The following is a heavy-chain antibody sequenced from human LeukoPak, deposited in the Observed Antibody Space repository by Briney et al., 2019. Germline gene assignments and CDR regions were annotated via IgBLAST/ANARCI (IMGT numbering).Heavy chain of an antibody. CDR2: IYYSGST. CDR3: AREQLWFQRGYYYYYMDV. D-gene: IGHD5-18*01. CDR1: GGSIGSSSYY. Sequence: PSETLSLTCTVSGGSIGSSSYYWGWIRQPPGKGLEWIGSIYYSGSTYYNPSLKSRVTISVDTSKNQFSLKLSSVTAADTAVYYCAREQLWFQRGYYYYYMDVWGKGTTVTVSS. V-gene: IGHV4-39*07. J-gene: IGHJ6*03.